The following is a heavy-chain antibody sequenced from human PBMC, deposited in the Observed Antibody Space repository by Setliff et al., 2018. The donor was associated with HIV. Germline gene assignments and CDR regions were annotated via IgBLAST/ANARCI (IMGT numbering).Heavy chain of an antibody. D-gene: IGHD3-10*01. Sequence: ASVKVSCKASGYTFTSYYMHWVRQAPGQGLEWMGIINPSSGSTTYAQKVQGRVTMTRDTSTSTVYMELSSLRSEDTAVYFCASKGGSENYPDSDAFDIWGQGTLVTVSS. CDR1: GYTFTSYY. CDR2: INPSSGST. V-gene: IGHV1-46*01. CDR3: ASKGGSENYPDSDAFDI. J-gene: IGHJ3*02.